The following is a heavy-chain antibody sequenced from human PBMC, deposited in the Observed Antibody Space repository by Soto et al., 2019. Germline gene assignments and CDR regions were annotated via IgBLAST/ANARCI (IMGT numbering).Heavy chain of an antibody. Sequence: EVQLVESGGGLVQPGGSLRLSCAASGFTFSSYWMSWVRQAPGKGLEWVANIKQDGSEKYYVDSVKGRCTISRDNAKNSLYLQMNSLRAEEPAVYYCARDWYSQTNSSIDVWGKGTTVPVSS. D-gene: IGHD6-13*01. CDR1: GFTFSSYW. CDR3: ARDWYSQTNSSIDV. CDR2: IKQDGSEK. J-gene: IGHJ6*03. V-gene: IGHV3-7*01.